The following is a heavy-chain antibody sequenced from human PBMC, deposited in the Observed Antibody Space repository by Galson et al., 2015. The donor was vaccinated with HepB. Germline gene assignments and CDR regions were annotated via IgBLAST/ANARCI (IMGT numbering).Heavy chain of an antibody. CDR3: AREMAVAGTFRFDY. Sequence: SVKVSCKASGYTFTSYAMHWVRQAPGQRLEWMGWINAGNGNTKYSQKFQGRVTITRDTSASTAYMELSSLRSEDTAVYYCAREMAVAGTFRFDYWGQGTLVTVSS. V-gene: IGHV1-3*01. CDR2: INAGNGNT. CDR1: GYTFTSYA. D-gene: IGHD6-19*01. J-gene: IGHJ4*02.